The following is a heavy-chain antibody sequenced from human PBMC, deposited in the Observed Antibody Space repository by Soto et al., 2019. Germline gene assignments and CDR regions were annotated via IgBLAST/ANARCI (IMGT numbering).Heavy chain of an antibody. D-gene: IGHD1-20*01. CDR1: GFALSSCY. Sequence: EVQLVETGGVLIQSGGSLRLSCAASGFALSSCYMMWVRQAPGKGLECVSVTYTGGSTDYADSVKGRFTISRDDSTNTLYLQMNSLRAEDTAVYYCARDPPITSDYAMDVWGQGTTVIVSS. V-gene: IGHV3-53*02. CDR3: ARDPPITSDYAMDV. CDR2: TYTGGST. J-gene: IGHJ6*02.